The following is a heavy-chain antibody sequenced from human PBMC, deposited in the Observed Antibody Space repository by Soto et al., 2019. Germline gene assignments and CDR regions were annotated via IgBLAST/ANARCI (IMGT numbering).Heavy chain of an antibody. J-gene: IGHJ4*02. D-gene: IGHD3-22*01. Sequence: PGGSLRLSCVGSGFIFDENAMHWVRQAPGKGLEWVSGISWNGDTIAYADSVQGRFIMSRDNAQDTLHLQMNSLRVEDTAVYYCVRGDGDYHDGNGYLGRHWGQGTLVTVSS. CDR1: GFIFDENA. V-gene: IGHV3-9*01. CDR2: ISWNGDTI. CDR3: VRGDGDYHDGNGYLGRH.